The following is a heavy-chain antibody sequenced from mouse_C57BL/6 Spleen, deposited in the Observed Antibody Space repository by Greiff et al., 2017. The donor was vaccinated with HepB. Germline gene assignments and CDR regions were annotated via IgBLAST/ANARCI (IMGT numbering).Heavy chain of an antibody. CDR1: GYTFTSYW. J-gene: IGHJ4*01. CDR3: ARYCYDAMDY. V-gene: IGHV1-69*01. CDR2: IDPSDSYT. Sequence: VQLQQSGAELVMPGASVKLSCKASGYTFTSYWMHWVKQRPGQGLEWIGEIDPSDSYTNYNQKFKGKSTLTVEKSSSTAYMQLSSLTSEDSAVYYCARYCYDAMDYWGQGTSVTVSS.